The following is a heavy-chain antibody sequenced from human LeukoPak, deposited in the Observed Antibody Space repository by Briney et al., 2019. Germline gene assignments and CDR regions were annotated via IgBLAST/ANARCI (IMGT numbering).Heavy chain of an antibody. CDR2: IYYSGST. D-gene: IGHD3-3*01. V-gene: IGHV4-59*01. J-gene: IGHJ3*02. CDR3: AYDVGSTIFGVDDDVFDI. Sequence: PSETLSLTCTVSGGSISSYYWSWIRQPPGKGLEWIGYIYYSGSTNYNPSLKSRVTISVDTSKNQFSLKLSSVTTADTAVYYCAYDVGSTIFGVDDDVFDIWRQGPMVTVSS. CDR1: GGSISSYY.